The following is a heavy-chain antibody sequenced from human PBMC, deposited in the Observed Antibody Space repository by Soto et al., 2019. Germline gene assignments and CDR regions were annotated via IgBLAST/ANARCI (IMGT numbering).Heavy chain of an antibody. V-gene: IGHV3-9*01. J-gene: IGHJ1*01. CDR2: ISWNSGSI. CDR1: GFTFDDYA. D-gene: IGHD6-6*01. CDR3: AKDMEYSSAPGLFQH. Sequence: GGSLRLSCAASGFTFDDYAMHWVRQAPGKGLEWVSGISWNSGSIGYADSVKGRFTISRDNAKNSLYLQMNSLRAEDTALYYCAKDMEYSSAPGLFQHWGQGTLVTVSS.